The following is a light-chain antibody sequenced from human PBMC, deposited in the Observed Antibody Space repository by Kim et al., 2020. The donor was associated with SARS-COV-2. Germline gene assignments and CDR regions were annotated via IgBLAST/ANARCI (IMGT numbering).Light chain of an antibody. V-gene: IGKV3-11*01. Sequence: LSPGERATLSCRASQSFSSYLAWYQQKPGQAPRLLIYDASNRATGIPARFSGSGSGTDFTLTISSLEPEDFAVYYCQQRSNWPPLTFGGGTKVEI. CDR3: QQRSNWPPLT. J-gene: IGKJ4*01. CDR2: DAS. CDR1: QSFSSY.